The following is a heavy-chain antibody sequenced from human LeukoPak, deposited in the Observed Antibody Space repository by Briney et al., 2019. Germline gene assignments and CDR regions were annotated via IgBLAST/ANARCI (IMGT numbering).Heavy chain of an antibody. D-gene: IGHD6-19*01. CDR1: GFTFSSYS. CDR2: FSASTTYI. Sequence: PGGSLRLSCAASGFTFSSYSMNWVRQAPGKGLEWVSSFSASTTYIYYADSLKGRFTISRDNAKNSLYLQMNSLRAEDTAVYYCARDQYSSGPYDSGQGTLVTVSS. V-gene: IGHV3-21*01. CDR3: ARDQYSSGPYD. J-gene: IGHJ4*02.